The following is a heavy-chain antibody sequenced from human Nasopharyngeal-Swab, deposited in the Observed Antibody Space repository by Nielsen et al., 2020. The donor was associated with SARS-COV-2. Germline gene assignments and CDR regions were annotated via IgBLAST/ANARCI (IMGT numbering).Heavy chain of an antibody. CDR2: IYYSGST. CDR3: ATHYYDSSGYFQGDY. V-gene: IGHV4-39*01. Sequence: SETLSLTCTVSGASISSSSYYWGWIRQPTGEGLEWIGSIYYSGSTYYNPSLKSRVTISVDTSKNQFSLKLSSVTAADTAVYYCATHYYDSSGYFQGDYWGQGTLVTVSS. CDR1: GASISSSSYY. J-gene: IGHJ4*02. D-gene: IGHD3-22*01.